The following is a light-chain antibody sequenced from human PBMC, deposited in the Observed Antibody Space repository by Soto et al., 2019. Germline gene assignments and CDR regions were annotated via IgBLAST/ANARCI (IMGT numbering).Light chain of an antibody. CDR1: QSVSSY. J-gene: IGKJ3*01. CDR3: QQRINVHGGT. CDR2: DAS. Sequence: EIVLTQSPATLSLSPGDRATLSCRASQSVSSYIAWYQLKPGKAPRLLIYDASKRATGIPASFSGSGSGTDFTLTISSLEPEEFADYYGQQRINVHGGTLGPGTKVDVK. V-gene: IGKV3-11*01.